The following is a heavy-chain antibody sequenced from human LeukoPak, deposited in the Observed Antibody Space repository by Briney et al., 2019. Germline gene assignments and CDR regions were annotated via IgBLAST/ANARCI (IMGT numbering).Heavy chain of an antibody. CDR3: ARTGSGSYDLFDY. CDR1: GDSITNTNYY. Sequence: SETLSLTCTVSGDSITNTNYYWGWIRQPPGKGLEWIGNMYYSGTTYYNPSLKSRVTISVDTSKNQFSLKLSSVTAADTAVYYCARTGSGSYDLFDYWGQGTLVTVSS. J-gene: IGHJ4*02. D-gene: IGHD3-10*01. V-gene: IGHV4-39*07. CDR2: MYYSGTT.